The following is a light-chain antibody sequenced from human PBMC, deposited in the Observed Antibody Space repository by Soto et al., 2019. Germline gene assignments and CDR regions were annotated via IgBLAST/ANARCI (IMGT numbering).Light chain of an antibody. CDR3: CSYVGGSIWV. CDR2: EVT. CDR1: SSDVGSHDI. J-gene: IGLJ3*02. Sequence: QSVLTQPASVSGSPGQSITIPCTGSSSDVGSHDIVSWYQQHPGKAPKLFLYEVTKRPSGVSNRFSGSKSGSTASLTISGLQAEDEADYYCCSYVGGSIWVFGGGTKVTAL. V-gene: IGLV2-23*02.